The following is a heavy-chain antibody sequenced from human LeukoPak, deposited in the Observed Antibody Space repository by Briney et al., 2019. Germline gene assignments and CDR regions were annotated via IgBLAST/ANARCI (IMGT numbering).Heavy chain of an antibody. CDR2: IYYTGST. V-gene: IGHV4-59*01. J-gene: IGHJ4*02. D-gene: IGHD6-13*01. CDR3: ARGSKAAPGTFDY. Sequence: PSETLSLTCTVSGGSISSCYWSWIRQPPGKGQEWIGYIYYTGSTDYNPSLKSRVAISVDTSKNQFSLKLNAVTAADTAVYYCARGSKAAPGTFDYWGQGTLVTVSS. CDR1: GGSISSCY.